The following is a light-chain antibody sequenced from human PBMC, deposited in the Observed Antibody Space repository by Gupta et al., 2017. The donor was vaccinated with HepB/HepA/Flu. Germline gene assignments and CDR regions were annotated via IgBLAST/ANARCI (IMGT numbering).Light chain of an antibody. Sequence: EIVLTQSPATLSSSPGEEATLSCRASQSVSSYLAWYQQKHGQAPRLLIYDASNRATGIPARFSGSGSETDLTLTISSLEPEDFAVYYCQQRSNRHQCSFGQGTNLEIK. J-gene: IGKJ2*04. CDR2: DAS. CDR1: QSVSSY. CDR3: QQRSNRHQCS. V-gene: IGKV3-11*01.